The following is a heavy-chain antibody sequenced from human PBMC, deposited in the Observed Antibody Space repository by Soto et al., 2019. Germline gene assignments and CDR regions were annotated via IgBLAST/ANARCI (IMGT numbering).Heavy chain of an antibody. D-gene: IGHD1-7*01. CDR2: ISYDGSNK. CDR1: GFTFSSYG. CDR3: AKDSLPSWLELHPAIDY. V-gene: IGHV3-30*18. Sequence: GGSLRLSCAASGFTFSSYGMHWVRQAPGKGLEWVAVISYDGSNKYYADSVKGRFTISRDNSKNKLYLQMYRLRDEDTAVYYCAKDSLPSWLELHPAIDYWGQGTLVTVSS. J-gene: IGHJ4*02.